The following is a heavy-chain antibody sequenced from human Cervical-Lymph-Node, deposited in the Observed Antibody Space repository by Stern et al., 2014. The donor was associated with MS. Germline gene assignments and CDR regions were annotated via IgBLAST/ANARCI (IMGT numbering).Heavy chain of an antibody. Sequence: EVHLVESGAEVKKPGESLNISCQGSGYSFTSFWIAWVRQMPGKGLEWMGLIFPGDSDTTYSPSFEGQVTILVDKSINTAYLKWSSLRASDTAIYFCARRLLYNDFSSALGGWFDLWGQGTPVIVSS. J-gene: IGHJ5*02. D-gene: IGHD3-3*01. CDR3: ARRLLYNDFSSALGGWFDL. CDR2: IFPGDSDT. CDR1: GYSFTSFW. V-gene: IGHV5-51*01.